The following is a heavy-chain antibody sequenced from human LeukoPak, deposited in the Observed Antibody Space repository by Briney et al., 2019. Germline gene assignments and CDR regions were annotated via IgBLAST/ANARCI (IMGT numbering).Heavy chain of an antibody. Sequence: GGSLRLSCAASGFTFITYTMNWVRKAPGKGLEWISSINSRGSGEYYADSVKGRFTISRDNAKNSLYLQMNSLRAEDTAVYYCAREGSIVPHQDLDYWGQGTLVTVSS. J-gene: IGHJ4*02. CDR1: GFTFITYT. CDR2: INSRGSGE. D-gene: IGHD3-16*02. V-gene: IGHV3-21*01. CDR3: AREGSIVPHQDLDY.